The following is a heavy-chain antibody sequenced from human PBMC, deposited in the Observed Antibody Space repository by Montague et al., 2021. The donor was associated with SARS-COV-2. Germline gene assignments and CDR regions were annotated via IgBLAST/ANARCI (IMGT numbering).Heavy chain of an antibody. CDR2: ISFTGST. J-gene: IGHJ3*02. Sequence: SETLSLTCTVYGGSISSYYWSWIRQPPGKGLEWIGYISFTGSTNYNPSLKSRVTISVDTSKNQCSLKLSSVTAADTAVYYCAWHITGSGNAFDIWGQGTMVTVSS. CDR1: GGSISSYY. V-gene: IGHV4-59*08. CDR3: AWHITGSGNAFDI. D-gene: IGHD3-10*01.